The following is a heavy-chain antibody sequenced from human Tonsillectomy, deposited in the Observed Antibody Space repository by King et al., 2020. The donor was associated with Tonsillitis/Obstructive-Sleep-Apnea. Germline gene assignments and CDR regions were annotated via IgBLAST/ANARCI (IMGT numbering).Heavy chain of an antibody. D-gene: IGHD4-17*01. J-gene: IGHJ1*01. CDR1: GFTLSNDC. V-gene: IGHV3-15*01. CDR3: ATDTVTSRYLQH. Sequence: VQLVEAGGGLVKPGGSLRLSCPASGFTLSNDCMSWVLQDPGNGLELVGRIKSITDSGTTDYSAPGKGSFTISRDDSKNMLDLQMNSLKTEDTAMYYCATDTVTSRYLQHWGQGTLVTVSS. CDR2: IKSITDSGTT.